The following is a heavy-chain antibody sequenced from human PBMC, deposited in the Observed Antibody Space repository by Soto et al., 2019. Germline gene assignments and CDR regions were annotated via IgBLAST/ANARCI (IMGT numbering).Heavy chain of an antibody. CDR1: GYSFTSYW. CDR2: IYPGDPDT. J-gene: IGHJ6*02. Sequence: GESLKISCKGSGYSFTSYWIGWVRQMPGKGLEWMGIIYPGDPDTRYSPSFQGQVTISADKSISTAYLQWSSLKASDTAMYYCARRFLEWSGEYYYYGMDVWGQGTTVTVSS. D-gene: IGHD3-3*01. V-gene: IGHV5-51*01. CDR3: ARRFLEWSGEYYYYGMDV.